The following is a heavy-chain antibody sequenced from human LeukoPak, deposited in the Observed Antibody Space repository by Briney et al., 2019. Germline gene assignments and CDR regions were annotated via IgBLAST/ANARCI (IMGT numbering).Heavy chain of an antibody. CDR1: GGTFSSYA. Sequence: SVKVSCKASGGTFSSYAISRVRQAPGQGLEWMGGIIPISGTANYAQKFQGRVTITTDESTSTAYTELSSLRSEDTAVYYCARVTYHHYPVQAFDIWGQGTMVTVSS. CDR3: ARVTYHHYPVQAFDI. J-gene: IGHJ3*02. CDR2: IIPISGTA. V-gene: IGHV1-69*05. D-gene: IGHD1-14*01.